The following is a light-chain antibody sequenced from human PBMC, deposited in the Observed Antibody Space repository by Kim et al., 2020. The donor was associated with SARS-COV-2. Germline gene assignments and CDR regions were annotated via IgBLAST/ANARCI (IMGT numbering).Light chain of an antibody. V-gene: IGLV3-1*01. J-gene: IGLJ2*01. CDR2: QDT. CDR1: KLGNKY. Sequence: VSPGQTASISCSGEKLGNKYASWYQQKTGQSPVLVIYQDTKRPSGIPERFSGSNSGNTATLTISGTQPMDESDYYCQAWDSNTAVFGGGTQLTVL. CDR3: QAWDSNTAV.